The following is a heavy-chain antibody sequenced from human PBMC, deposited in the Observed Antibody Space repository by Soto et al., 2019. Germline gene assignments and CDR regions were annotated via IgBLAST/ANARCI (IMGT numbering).Heavy chain of an antibody. Sequence: SETLSLTCAVYGGSFSGYYWSWLRQPRGNGLEWIGEINHSGSTNYNPSLKSRVTISVDTSKNQFSLKVTSVTAADTAVYYCATANWSHHYFDPWGQGTLVTVSS. J-gene: IGHJ5*02. V-gene: IGHV4-34*01. CDR1: GGSFSGYY. CDR3: ATANWSHHYFDP. D-gene: IGHD1-1*01. CDR2: INHSGST.